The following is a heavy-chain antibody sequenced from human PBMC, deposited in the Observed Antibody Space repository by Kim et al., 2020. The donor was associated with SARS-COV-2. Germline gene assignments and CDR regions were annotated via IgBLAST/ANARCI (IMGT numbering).Heavy chain of an antibody. V-gene: IGHV3-30*03. CDR2: ISYDGSNK. CDR3: AGRGQWLDP. CDR1: GFTFSSYG. D-gene: IGHD6-19*01. J-gene: IGHJ5*02. Sequence: GGSLRLSCAASGFTFSSYGMHWVRQAPGKGLEWVAVISYDGSNKYYADSVKGRFTIPRDNSKNTLYLQMNSLRAEDTAVYYCAGRGQWLDPPGQGTLVTVSS.